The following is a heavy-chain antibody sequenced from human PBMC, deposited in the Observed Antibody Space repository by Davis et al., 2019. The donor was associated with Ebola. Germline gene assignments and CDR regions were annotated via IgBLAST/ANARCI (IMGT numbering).Heavy chain of an antibody. D-gene: IGHD3-10*01. J-gene: IGHJ4*02. Sequence: AASVKVSCKASRGTFSSYGISWVRQAPGQGLEWMGGIIPIFGTANYAQKFQGRVTITADKSTSTAYMELSSLRSEDTAVYYCARDHYGSGSYYNPFDYWGQGTLVTVSS. CDR3: ARDHYGSGSYYNPFDY. CDR2: IIPIFGTA. CDR1: RGTFSSYG. V-gene: IGHV1-69*06.